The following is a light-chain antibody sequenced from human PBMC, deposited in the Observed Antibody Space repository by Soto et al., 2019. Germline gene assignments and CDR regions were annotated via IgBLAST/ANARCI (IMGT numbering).Light chain of an antibody. CDR2: DAS. CDR1: QTITTW. V-gene: IGKV1-5*01. Sequence: DIQMTQSPSALSASVGDRVTITCRASQTITTWLAWYQQKPGKAPKLLIYDASSLESGVPSRFSGSGSGTDFTLAISSLQPDDFATYYCQQYNRPWTFGQGTKVEMK. J-gene: IGKJ1*01. CDR3: QQYNRPWT.